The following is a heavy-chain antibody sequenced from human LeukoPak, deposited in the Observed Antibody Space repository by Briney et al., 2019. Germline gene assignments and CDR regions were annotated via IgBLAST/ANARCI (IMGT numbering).Heavy chain of an antibody. J-gene: IGHJ4*02. Sequence: GGSLRLSCAASGFTFSNYAMHWVRQAPGKGLEWVSVIYSGGSTYYADSVKGRFTISRDNSKNTLYLQMNSLRAEDTAVYYCARVSYDFWSGYYNGYFDYWGQGTLVTVSS. CDR3: ARVSYDFWSGYYNGYFDY. CDR1: GFTFSNYA. V-gene: IGHV3-53*01. CDR2: IYSGGST. D-gene: IGHD3-3*01.